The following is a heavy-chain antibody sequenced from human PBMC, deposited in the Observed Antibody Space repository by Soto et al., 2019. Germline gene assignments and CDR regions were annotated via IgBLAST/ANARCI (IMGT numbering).Heavy chain of an antibody. CDR2: LSGSGDST. J-gene: IGHJ4*02. CDR3: AKQRAGSGQYFDY. CDR1: GFTFSRCA. V-gene: IGHV3-23*01. Sequence: GGSLRLSCAASGFTFSRCAMSWVRQAPGKGLEWFSTLSGSGDSTNYADSVKGRFTISRDNSKNALYLQMNSLRAEDTAVYYCAKQRAGSGQYFDYWGQGTLVTVSS. D-gene: IGHD6-19*01.